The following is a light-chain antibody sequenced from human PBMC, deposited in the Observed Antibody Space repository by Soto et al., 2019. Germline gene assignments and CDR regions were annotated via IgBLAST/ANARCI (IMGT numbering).Light chain of an antibody. J-gene: IGKJ4*01. CDR1: QSVSSN. CDR3: QQYNNWPRLT. Sequence: EIVMTQSPATLSVSPGERATLSCMASQSVSSNLAWYQQKPGQAPRLLIYGASTRATGIPARFSGSGSGTEFTLTISSLQSEDFAVYYFQQYNNWPRLTFGGGTKVEIK. V-gene: IGKV3-15*01. CDR2: GAS.